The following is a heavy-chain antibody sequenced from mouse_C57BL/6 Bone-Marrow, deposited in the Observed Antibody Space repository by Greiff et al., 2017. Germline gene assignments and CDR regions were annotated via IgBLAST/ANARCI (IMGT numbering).Heavy chain of an antibody. CDR2: IHPNSGST. Sequence: VQLQQPGAELVKPGASVKLSCKASGYTFTSYWMHWVKQRPGKGLEWIGMIHPNSGSTNYNEKFKSKATLTVDKSSSTAYMQLSSLTSEDSAVYYSARYDAYAMDYWGQGTSVTVSS. CDR1: GYTFTSYW. V-gene: IGHV1-64*01. CDR3: ARYDAYAMDY. J-gene: IGHJ4*01. D-gene: IGHD2-12*01.